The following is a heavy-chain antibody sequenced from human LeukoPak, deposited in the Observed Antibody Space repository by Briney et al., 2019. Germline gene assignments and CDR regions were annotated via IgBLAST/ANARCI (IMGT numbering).Heavy chain of an antibody. CDR2: IYYSGRT. Sequence: SESLSLTSAVSVGSISSNYWSWMRQPPGKGREWSGYIYYSGRTNYNTSLTSRVTISVDTSKKQFPLQLSSVTAEDTALYYCAGVNGDYVLNWYFDLWGRGTLVTVSS. V-gene: IGHV4-59*01. J-gene: IGHJ2*01. CDR3: AGVNGDYVLNWYFDL. D-gene: IGHD4-17*01. CDR1: VGSISSNY.